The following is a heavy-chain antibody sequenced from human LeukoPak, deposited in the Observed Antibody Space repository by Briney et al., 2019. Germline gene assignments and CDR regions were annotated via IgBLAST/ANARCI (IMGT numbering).Heavy chain of an antibody. J-gene: IGHJ6*02. CDR3: ARSYYYYYGMDV. CDR1: GGSISSGDYY. V-gene: IGHV4-30-4*01. CDR2: IYYSGST. Sequence: SETLSLTCTISGGSISSGDYYWSWIRQPPGKGLEWIGYIYYSGSTYYNPSLKSRVTISVDTSKNQFSLKLSSVTAADTAVYYCARSYYYYYGMDVWGQGTTVTVSS.